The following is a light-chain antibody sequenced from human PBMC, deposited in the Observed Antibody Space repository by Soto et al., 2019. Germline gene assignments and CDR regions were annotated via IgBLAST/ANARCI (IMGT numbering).Light chain of an antibody. CDR2: DDS. Sequence: SSELTQPPSWSVAPGQTARITCGGTNIGRKSVHWYQQRPGQAPVMVVYDDSDRPSGIPERFSGSNSGDTATLTISRVDAGDEADYYWQVWDRESEHYVYGTGTKVNVL. J-gene: IGLJ1*01. CDR1: NIGRKS. CDR3: QVWDRESEHYV. V-gene: IGLV3-21*02.